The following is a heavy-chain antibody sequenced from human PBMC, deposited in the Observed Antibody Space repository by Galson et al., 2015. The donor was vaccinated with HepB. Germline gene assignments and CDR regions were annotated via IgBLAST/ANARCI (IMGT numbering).Heavy chain of an antibody. J-gene: IGHJ6*02. V-gene: IGHV2-26*01. CDR1: GFSLSNARMG. D-gene: IGHD5-18*01. CDR2: IFSNDEK. Sequence: PALVKPTQTLTLTCTVSGFSLSNARMGVSWIRQPPGKALEWLAHIFSNDEKSYSTSLKSRLTISKDTSKSQVVLTMTNMDPVDTATYYCARIFRNQKEWIQLWLETTDYGMDVWGQGTTVTVSS. CDR3: ARIFRNQKEWIQLWLETTDYGMDV.